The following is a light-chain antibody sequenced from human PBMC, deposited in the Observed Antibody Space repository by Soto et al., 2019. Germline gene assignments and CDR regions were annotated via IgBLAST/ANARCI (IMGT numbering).Light chain of an antibody. CDR1: QNIRGW. CDR2: DAS. Sequence: DVRMTQSPSTLSTSVGDGVTITCRASQNIRGWLAWYQQKPGKAPKLLIYDASTLESGVPSRFSGSGSGTEFTLTISSLQSDDFATYYCQQYNSYSWTFGQGTKVDIK. V-gene: IGKV1-5*01. J-gene: IGKJ1*01. CDR3: QQYNSYSWT.